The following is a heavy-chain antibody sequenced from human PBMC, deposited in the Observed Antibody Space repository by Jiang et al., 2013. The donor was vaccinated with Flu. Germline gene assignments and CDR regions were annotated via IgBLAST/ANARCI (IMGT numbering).Heavy chain of an antibody. CDR3: ARQSYGSGSYSPFDY. Sequence: GPGLVKPSETLSLTCTVSGGSISSSSYYWGWIRQPPGKGLEWIGSIYYSGSTYYNPSLKSRVTISVDTSKNQFSLKLSSVTAADTAVYYCARQSYGSGSYSPFDYWGQGTLVTVSS. V-gene: IGHV4-39*01. CDR1: GGSISSSSYY. J-gene: IGHJ4*02. D-gene: IGHD3-10*01. CDR2: IYYSGST.